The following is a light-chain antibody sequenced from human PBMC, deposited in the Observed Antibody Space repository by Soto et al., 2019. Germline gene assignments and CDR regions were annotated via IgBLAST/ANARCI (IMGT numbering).Light chain of an antibody. Sequence: EIVLTQSPGALSLSPGDRATLSCRASQSVNTRYLAWYQQRPGQAPRLLIYAASSRATGIPDRFSGSGSGTDFTLTINRLEPEDFAVYYCQLYANSPPFGQGTRLEVK. CDR3: QLYANSPP. V-gene: IGKV3-20*01. CDR1: QSVNTRY. CDR2: AAS. J-gene: IGKJ5*01.